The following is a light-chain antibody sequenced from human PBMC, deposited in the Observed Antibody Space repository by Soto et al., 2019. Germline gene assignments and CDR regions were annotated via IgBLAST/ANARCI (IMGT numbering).Light chain of an antibody. CDR3: SSYRSSSALSV. J-gene: IGLJ1*01. Sequence: QSALTQPASVSGSPGQSITISCTGTSSDVGNYNCVSWYQQHPGQAPKLMIYDVSNRPSGISNRFSGSKSGNTASLTISGLQAEDEADYYCSSYRSSSALSVFGTGTKVTVL. CDR2: DVS. CDR1: SSDVGNYNC. V-gene: IGLV2-14*03.